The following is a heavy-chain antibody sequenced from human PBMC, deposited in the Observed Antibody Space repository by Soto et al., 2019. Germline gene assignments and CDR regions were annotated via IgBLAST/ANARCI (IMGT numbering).Heavy chain of an antibody. CDR3: AGEQEQHRPGPYTWSAP. D-gene: IGHD6-13*01. CDR2: ISAYNGNT. V-gene: IGHV1-18*04. CDR1: GYTFTSYG. J-gene: IGHJ5*02. Sequence: QVQLVQSGAEVKKPGASVKVSCKASGYTFTSYGISWVRQAPGQGLEWMGWISAYNGNTNYAQKLQGRVTMTTDTSTSTANRRRRSLRPDDTAGYYCAGEQEQHRPGPYTWSAPWGKETLVTVSS.